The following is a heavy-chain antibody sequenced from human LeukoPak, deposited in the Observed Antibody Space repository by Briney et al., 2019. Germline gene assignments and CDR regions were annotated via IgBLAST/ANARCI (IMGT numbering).Heavy chain of an antibody. CDR1: GFSFSGYG. D-gene: IGHD6-13*01. Sequence: GGSLRLSCAASGFSFSGYGMHWVRQAPGKGLEWVAVIWYDGGNKYYADSVKGRFTISRDNSKNTLYLQMNSLRAEDTAVYYCAKSLYFSSWYYDYWGQGTLVTVSS. J-gene: IGHJ4*02. CDR2: IWYDGGNK. CDR3: AKSLYFSSWYYDY. V-gene: IGHV3-33*06.